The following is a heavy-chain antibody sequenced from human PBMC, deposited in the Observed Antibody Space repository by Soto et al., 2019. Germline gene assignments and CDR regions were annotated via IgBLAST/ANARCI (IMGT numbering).Heavy chain of an antibody. V-gene: IGHV1-18*01. Sequence: ASVKVSCKASGYTFTIYGISWVRQAPGKGLEWMGWISAYNGNTNYAQKLQGRVTMTTDTSTSTAYMELRSLRSDDTAVYYCGRDRFFFWCGGGGGAERTCLAPGGKGTSVPVSS. CDR1: GYTFTIYG. CDR3: GRDRFFFWCGGGGGAERTCLAP. J-gene: IGHJ5*02. D-gene: IGHD3-10*01. CDR2: ISAYNGNT.